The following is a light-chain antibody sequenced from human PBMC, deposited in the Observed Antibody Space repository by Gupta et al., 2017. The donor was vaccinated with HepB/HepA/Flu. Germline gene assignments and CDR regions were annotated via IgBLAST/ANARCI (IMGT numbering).Light chain of an antibody. J-gene: IGKJ3*01. V-gene: IGKV3-15*01. Sequence: EIVMTPSPATLSVSPGQRATLSCRARQSISRNGPWYQQKPGQAPRLLIYAASTRATGIPARFSGSESAAEFTLTISLLHSEDFAVYYFQQYNNMITFGPGTKVDIK. CDR2: AAS. CDR1: QSISRN. CDR3: QQYNNMIT.